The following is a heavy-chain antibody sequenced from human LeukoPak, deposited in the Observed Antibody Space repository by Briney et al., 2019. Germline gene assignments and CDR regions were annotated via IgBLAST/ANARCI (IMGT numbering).Heavy chain of an antibody. D-gene: IGHD3-22*01. CDR2: MYTTGSN. J-gene: IGHJ4*02. V-gene: IGHV4-4*07. Sequence: SDTLSPPCTLSGGSLSSYYWSWLGQPAGKGLEWIGRMYTTGSNNYNPSLQSRITISIDKSKNQFSLKLTSVTAADAAVYYCSRDGYSSDSADLEYFDDWGPGTLVTVSS. CDR1: GGSLSSYY. CDR3: SRDGYSSDSADLEYFDD.